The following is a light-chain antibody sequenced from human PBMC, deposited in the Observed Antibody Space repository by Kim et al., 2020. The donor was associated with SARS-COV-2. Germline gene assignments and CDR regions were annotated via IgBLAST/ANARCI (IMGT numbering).Light chain of an antibody. Sequence: VSQGEIASLSCGASRSVGSNLAWYQHKPGQAPRLLIFDTSKRATGVPARFSGSGSGTLFTLTISDLQSEDFALYYCQQYINWPPYTFGQGTKLEI. CDR1: RSVGSN. CDR2: DTS. V-gene: IGKV3-15*01. CDR3: QQYINWPPYT. J-gene: IGKJ2*01.